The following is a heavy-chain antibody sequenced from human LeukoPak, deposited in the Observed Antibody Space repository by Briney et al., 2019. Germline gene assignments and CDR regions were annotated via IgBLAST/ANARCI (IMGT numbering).Heavy chain of an antibody. CDR3: ARDMYSNGWINIYYYYGLDV. CDR1: GFTFRSYA. J-gene: IGHJ6*02. D-gene: IGHD6-19*01. V-gene: IGHV3-30*14. Sequence: GGSLRLSCAASGFTFRSYAMHRVRQAPGKGLEWLAAISYDGNNIYYADSVKGRFTASRDNSKNTLFLQMNSLRAEDTAVYFCARDMYSNGWINIYYYYGLDVWGQGTTVTVSS. CDR2: ISYDGNNI.